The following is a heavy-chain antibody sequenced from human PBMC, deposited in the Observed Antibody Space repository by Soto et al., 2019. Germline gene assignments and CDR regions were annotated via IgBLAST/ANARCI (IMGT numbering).Heavy chain of an antibody. CDR3: ARVGYHSSDYLSKWFDP. CDR2: IDYSGST. D-gene: IGHD3-22*01. V-gene: IGHV4-61*01. J-gene: IGHJ5*02. CDR1: VDSFRSGIYY. Sequence: PSETLSLTCTVSVDSFRSGIYYWSWIRQPPGKRLELIGFIDYSGSTNHNPSLKSRVTISIDTSKNQFSLKLKSVTAADTAVYYCARVGYHSSDYLSKWFDPWGQGTLVTVSS.